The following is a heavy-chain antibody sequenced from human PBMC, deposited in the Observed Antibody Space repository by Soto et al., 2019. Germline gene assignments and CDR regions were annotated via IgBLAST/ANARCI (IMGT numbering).Heavy chain of an antibody. J-gene: IGHJ6*02. D-gene: IGHD3-3*01. CDR3: ARGHFGVTMDV. Sequence: EVQLLESGGGLVQPGGSLRLSCAASEFTFSSYSMIWVRQAPGKGLEWVSGVNGGGDITYYAESVKGRFTISRDNSKNTRHLQMNRLRAEDTAVFFCARGHFGVTMDVWGQGTTVTVSS. V-gene: IGHV3-23*01. CDR2: VNGGGDIT. CDR1: EFTFSSYS.